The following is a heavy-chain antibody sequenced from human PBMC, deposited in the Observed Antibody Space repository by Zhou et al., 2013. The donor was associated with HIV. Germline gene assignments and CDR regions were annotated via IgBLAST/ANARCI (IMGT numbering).Heavy chain of an antibody. CDR2: ILPIFGST. CDR3: ASREGSVDLYAFDF. CDR1: GDSFSKYA. D-gene: IGHD3-10*01. Sequence: QVHLVQSGAEVKKPGSSVKVSCKTSGDSFSKYAISWVRQAPGQGLEWMGRILPIFGSTIYAQRFQARLTITADESTRTAYMELTNLRSDDTAVYFCASREGSVDLYAFDFWGQGTLITVSS. J-gene: IGHJ4*02. V-gene: IGHV1-69*13.